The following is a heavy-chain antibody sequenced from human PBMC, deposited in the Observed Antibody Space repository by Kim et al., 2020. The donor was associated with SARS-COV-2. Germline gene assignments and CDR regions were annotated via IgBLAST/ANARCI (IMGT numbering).Heavy chain of an antibody. D-gene: IGHD3-10*01. Sequence: SETLSLTCAVYGGSFSGYYWSWIRQPPGKGLEWIGEINHSGSTNYNPSLKSRVTISVDMSKNQFSLKLSSVTAADTAVYYCARVGTRWFGEPTNWFDPWGQGTLVTVSS. CDR2: INHSGST. V-gene: IGHV4-34*01. CDR1: GGSFSGYY. CDR3: ARVGTRWFGEPTNWFDP. J-gene: IGHJ5*02.